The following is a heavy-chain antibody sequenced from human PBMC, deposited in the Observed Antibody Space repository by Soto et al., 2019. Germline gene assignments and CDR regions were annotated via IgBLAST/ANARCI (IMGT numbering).Heavy chain of an antibody. V-gene: IGHV1-24*01. Sequence: ASVKVSCKVSGYTLTELSMHWVRQAPGKGLEWMGGFDPEDGETIYAQKFQGRVTMTEDTSTDTAYMELSSLRSEDTAVYYCATALLKVVPAQRGSNWFDPWGQGTLVTVSS. J-gene: IGHJ5*02. CDR2: FDPEDGET. D-gene: IGHD2-2*01. CDR3: ATALLKVVPAQRGSNWFDP. CDR1: GYTLTELS.